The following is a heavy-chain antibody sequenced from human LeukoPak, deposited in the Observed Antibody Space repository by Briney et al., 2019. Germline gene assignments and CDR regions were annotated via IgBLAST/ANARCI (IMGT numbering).Heavy chain of an antibody. V-gene: IGHV1-24*01. CDR3: ATSPGHTY. CDR1: GGTFSSYA. J-gene: IGHJ4*02. CDR2: FDPEDGET. Sequence: GASVKVSCKTYGGTFSSYAIIWVRQAPGKGLEWMGGFDPEDGETIYAQKFQGRVTMTEDTSTDTAYMELSSLRSEDTAVYYCATSPGHTYWGQGTLVTVSS.